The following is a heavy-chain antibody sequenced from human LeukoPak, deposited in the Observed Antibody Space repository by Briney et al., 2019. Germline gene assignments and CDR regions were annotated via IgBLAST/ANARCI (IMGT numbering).Heavy chain of an antibody. V-gene: IGHV3-15*01. J-gene: IGHJ4*02. Sequence: GGSLRLSCAASGFTVSSSYMSWVRQAPGKGLEWVGRIKSKTDGGTTDYAAPVKGRFTISRDDSKNTLYLQMNSLKTEDTAVYYCTTVSVTGVPAACDYWGQGTLVTVSS. D-gene: IGHD2-2*01. CDR2: IKSKTDGGTT. CDR1: GFTVSSSY. CDR3: TTVSVTGVPAACDY.